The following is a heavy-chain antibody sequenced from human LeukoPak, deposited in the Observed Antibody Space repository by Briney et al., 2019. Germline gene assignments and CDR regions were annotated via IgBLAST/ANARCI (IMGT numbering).Heavy chain of an antibody. V-gene: IGHV3-7*01. CDR1: GFTVSSNY. J-gene: IGHJ6*03. Sequence: PGGSLRLSCAASGFTVSSNYMSWVRQAPGKGLEWVANIKQDGSEKYYVDSVKGRFTISRDNAKNSLYLQMNSLRAEDTAVYYCARDQYGDYFYYYYYYYMDVWGKGTTVTVSS. CDR2: IKQDGSEK. D-gene: IGHD4-17*01. CDR3: ARDQYGDYFYYYYYYYMDV.